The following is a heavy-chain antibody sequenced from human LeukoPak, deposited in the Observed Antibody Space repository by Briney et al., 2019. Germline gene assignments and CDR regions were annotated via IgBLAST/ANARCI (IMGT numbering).Heavy chain of an antibody. CDR3: ARSSSSTLY. Sequence: AGGSLRLSCAASGFTFSTYNMNWVRQAPGKGLEWVSYISSSSSTIYYADSVKGRFTISRDNAKNSLYLQMISLRDEDTAVYYCARSSSSTLYWGQGTQVTVSS. V-gene: IGHV3-48*02. J-gene: IGHJ4*02. CDR1: GFTFSTYN. CDR2: ISSSSSTI.